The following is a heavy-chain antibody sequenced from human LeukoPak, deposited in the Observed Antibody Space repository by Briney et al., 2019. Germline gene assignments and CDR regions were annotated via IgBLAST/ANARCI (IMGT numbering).Heavy chain of an antibody. CDR1: GVSVSSSTYY. J-gene: IGHJ5*02. CDR2: IYYSGTT. V-gene: IGHV4-39*07. D-gene: IGHD2-15*01. CDR3: ARWGVAATPGGSGSDWFDP. Sequence: PSETLSLTCTVSGVSVSSSTYYWGWIRQPPGKGLEWIGSIYYSGTTYYNPPLKSRVTISVDASKNQFSLKLSSVTAADTAVYYCARWGVAATPGGSGSDWFDPWGQGTLVTVSS.